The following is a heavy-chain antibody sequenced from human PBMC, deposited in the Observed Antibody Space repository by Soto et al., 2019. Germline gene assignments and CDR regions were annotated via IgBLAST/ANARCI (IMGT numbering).Heavy chain of an antibody. CDR3: AKGGGGKYLTYYYYYGMDV. D-gene: IGHD2-15*01. V-gene: IGHV3-30*18. J-gene: IGHJ6*02. Sequence: QVQLVESGGGVVQPGRSLRLSCAASGFTFSNNGIHWVRQAPGKGLEWVAVISYDGNNKYYADSVKGRLTISRDNSKNTVYLQMNNLRAEDTAMYYCAKGGGGKYLTYYYYYGMDVWGQGTTVTVSS. CDR1: GFTFSNNG. CDR2: ISYDGNNK.